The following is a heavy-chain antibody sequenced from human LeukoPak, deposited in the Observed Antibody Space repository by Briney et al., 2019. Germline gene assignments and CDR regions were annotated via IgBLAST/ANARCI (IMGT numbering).Heavy chain of an antibody. CDR3: AKVKASWWDLLFDY. D-gene: IGHD1-26*01. CDR2: ISGSASSVSST. J-gene: IGHJ4*02. CDR1: GFTFSNYA. V-gene: IGHV3-23*01. Sequence: GGSLRLSCAASGFTFSNYAMSWVRQAPGKGLEWVSAISGSASSVSSTYHADSVQGRFTISRDNSKNTLYLQMNSLRAEDTAVYYCAKVKASWWDLLFDYWGQGTQVTVSS.